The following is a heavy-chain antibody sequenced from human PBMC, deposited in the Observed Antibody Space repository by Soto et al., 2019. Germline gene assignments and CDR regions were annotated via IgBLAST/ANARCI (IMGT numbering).Heavy chain of an antibody. CDR2: ISGSGGST. J-gene: IGHJ6*02. D-gene: IGHD1-26*01. Sequence: XGSLILSFAASGFTFSSYAMSGVRQAPGKGLEWVSAISGSGGSTYYADSVKGRFTISRDNSKNTLYLQMNSLRAEDTAVYYCAKGRVGTPGGAGQYYYYYYGMDVWGQGTTVTVSS. CDR3: AKGRVGTPGGAGQYYYYYYGMDV. V-gene: IGHV3-23*01. CDR1: GFTFSSYA.